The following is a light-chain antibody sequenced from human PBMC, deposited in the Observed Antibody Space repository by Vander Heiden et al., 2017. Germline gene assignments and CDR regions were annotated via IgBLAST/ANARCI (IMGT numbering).Light chain of an antibody. V-gene: IGKV1-39*01. CDR1: QSISSY. CDR2: AAS. CDR3: QQRDSTLVT. Sequence: DIQMTQSPSSLSASVGDRVTITCRASQSISSYLNWYQQKPGKAPKLLIYAASSLQSGVPSRFSGSGSGTDFTLTISSLQPEDFATYYCQQRDSTLVTFGQGTKVXIK. J-gene: IGKJ1*01.